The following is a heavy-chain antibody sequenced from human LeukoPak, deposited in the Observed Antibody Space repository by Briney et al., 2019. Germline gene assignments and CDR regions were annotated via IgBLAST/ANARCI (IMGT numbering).Heavy chain of an antibody. CDR1: GYTFINYY. D-gene: IGHD3-22*01. CDR3: AKGGGYSHEYFDY. Sequence: ASVKVSCKASGYTFINYYIHWVRQAPGQGLEWMGMINPSGGSTTYAQKFQGRVTITRNTSISTAYMELSSLRSEDTAVYYCAKGGGYSHEYFDYWGQGTLVTVSS. CDR2: INPSGGST. J-gene: IGHJ4*02. V-gene: IGHV1-46*01.